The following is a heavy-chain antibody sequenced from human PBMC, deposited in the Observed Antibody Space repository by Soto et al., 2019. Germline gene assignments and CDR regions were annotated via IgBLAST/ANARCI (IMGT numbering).Heavy chain of an antibody. V-gene: IGHV3-30-3*01. D-gene: IGHD3-22*01. CDR1: GFTFSTYA. CDR3: ARERRYDTSGHYYDTDF. J-gene: IGHJ4*02. CDR2: VSYDGSNK. Sequence: PGGSLRLSCAASGFTFSTYALHWVRQTPGKGLEWVAVVSYDGSNKYYADSVKGRFTLSRDNSKNTLFLQMSSLRVEDTAVYYCARERRYDTSGHYYDTDFWGQGTMVTVSS.